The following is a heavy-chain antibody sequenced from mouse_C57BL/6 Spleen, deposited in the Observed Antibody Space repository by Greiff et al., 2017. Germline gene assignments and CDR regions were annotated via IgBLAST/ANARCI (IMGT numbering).Heavy chain of an antibody. CDR3: ARGGYYGSSYGWFAY. CDR1: GYTFTSYW. D-gene: IGHD1-1*01. J-gene: IGHJ3*01. CDR2: IHPNSGST. Sequence: VQLKQPGAELVKPGASVKLSCKASGYTFTSYWMHWVKQRPGQGLEWIGMIHPNSGSTNYNEKFKSKATLTVDKSSSTAYMQLSSLTSEDSAVYYCARGGYYGSSYGWFAYWGQGTLVTVSA. V-gene: IGHV1-64*01.